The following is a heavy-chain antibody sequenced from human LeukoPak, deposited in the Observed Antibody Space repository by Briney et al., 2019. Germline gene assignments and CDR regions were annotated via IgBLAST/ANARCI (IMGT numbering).Heavy chain of an antibody. CDR2: INPNSGGT. Sequence: ASVRVSCKASGFTFTNYGISWMRRAPGQGLEWMGWINPNSGGTNYAQKFQGRVTMTRDTSISTAYMELSRLRSDDTAVYYCARDPGCSSTSCRSLDVWGKGTTVTVSS. D-gene: IGHD2-2*01. CDR3: ARDPGCSSTSCRSLDV. CDR1: GFTFTNYG. J-gene: IGHJ6*04. V-gene: IGHV1-2*02.